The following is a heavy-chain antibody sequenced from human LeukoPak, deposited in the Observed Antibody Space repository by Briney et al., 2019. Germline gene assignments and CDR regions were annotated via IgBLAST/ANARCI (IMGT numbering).Heavy chain of an antibody. J-gene: IGHJ5*02. V-gene: IGHV1-8*03. CDR1: GYTFTSYD. Sequence: GASVKVSCKASGYTFTSYDINWARQATGQGLEWMGWMNPNSGNTGYAQKFQGRVTITRNTSISTAYMELSSLRSEDTAVYYCARGRGHDYGDYRDWFDPWGQGTLVTVSS. CDR3: ARGRGHDYGDYRDWFDP. D-gene: IGHD4-17*01. CDR2: MNPNSGNT.